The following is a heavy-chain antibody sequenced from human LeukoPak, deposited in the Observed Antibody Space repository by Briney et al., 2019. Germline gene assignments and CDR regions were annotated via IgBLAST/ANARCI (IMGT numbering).Heavy chain of an antibody. Sequence: ASVKVSCKSSGYTFTSYDINWVRQATGQGLEWMGWMNPNSGNTGYAQKFQGRDTMTRNTFISTDYMELSSLRSEDTAVYYCARGHTAMVPTNFDYWGQGTLVTVFS. V-gene: IGHV1-8*01. CDR2: MNPNSGNT. CDR1: GYTFTSYD. J-gene: IGHJ4*02. D-gene: IGHD5-18*01. CDR3: ARGHTAMVPTNFDY.